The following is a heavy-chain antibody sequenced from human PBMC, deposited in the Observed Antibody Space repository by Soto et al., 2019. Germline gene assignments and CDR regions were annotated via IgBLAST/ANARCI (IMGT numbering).Heavy chain of an antibody. J-gene: IGHJ4*02. Sequence: GGSLRLSCAASGFTFSSYSMNWVRQAPGKGLEWVSSISSSSSYIYYADSVKGRFTISRDNAKNSLYLQMNSLRAEDTAVYYCAREGSITTVTPIDYWGQGTLVTVSS. D-gene: IGHD4-17*01. CDR2: ISSSSSYI. CDR3: AREGSITTVTPIDY. V-gene: IGHV3-21*01. CDR1: GFTFSSYS.